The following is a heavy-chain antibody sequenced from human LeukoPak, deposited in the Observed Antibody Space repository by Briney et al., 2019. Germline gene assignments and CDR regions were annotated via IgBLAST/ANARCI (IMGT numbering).Heavy chain of an antibody. CDR1: GYTFTSYG. CDR3: ARDGPGTLLWFGELEGYYGMDV. D-gene: IGHD3-10*01. CDR2: ISAYNGNT. Sequence: GASVKVSCKASGYTFTSYGISWVRQAPGQGLEWMGWISAYNGNTNYAQKLQGRVTMTTDTSTSTAYMELGSLRSDDTAVYYCARDGPGTLLWFGELEGYYGMDVWGQGTTVTVSS. J-gene: IGHJ6*02. V-gene: IGHV1-18*01.